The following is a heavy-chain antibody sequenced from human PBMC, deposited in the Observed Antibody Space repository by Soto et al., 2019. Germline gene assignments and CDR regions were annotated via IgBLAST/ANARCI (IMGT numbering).Heavy chain of an antibody. CDR1: GGSISSGGYY. CDR3: ARDSYSSSWYAAFDI. Sequence: TLSLTCTVSGGSISSGGYYWSWIRQHPGKGLEWIGYIYYSGSTYYNPSLKSRVTISVDTSKNQFSLKLSSVTAADTAVYYCARDSYSSSWYAAFDIWGQGTMVTVS. D-gene: IGHD6-13*01. CDR2: IYYSGST. V-gene: IGHV4-31*03. J-gene: IGHJ3*02.